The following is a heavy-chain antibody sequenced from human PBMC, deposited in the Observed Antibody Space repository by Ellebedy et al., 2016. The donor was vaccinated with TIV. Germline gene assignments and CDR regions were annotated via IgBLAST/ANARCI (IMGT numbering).Heavy chain of an antibody. J-gene: IGHJ6*02. CDR3: ARFTYAEMVDTAYYYGLDV. Sequence: ASVKVSCKASGGTFSSYAISWVRQAPGQGLEWMGWISGYNGDTQYAQKLQGRLTMTADATTSTVYMELRSLRSDDTAAYYCARFTYAEMVDTAYYYGLDVWGLGTTITVSS. CDR1: GGTFSSYA. CDR2: ISGYNGDT. V-gene: IGHV1-18*01. D-gene: IGHD5-24*01.